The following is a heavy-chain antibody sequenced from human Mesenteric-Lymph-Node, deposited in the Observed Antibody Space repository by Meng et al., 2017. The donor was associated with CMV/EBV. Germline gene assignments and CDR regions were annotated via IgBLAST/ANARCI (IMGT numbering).Heavy chain of an antibody. J-gene: IGHJ3*02. D-gene: IGHD2-21*01. CDR1: GFTFSSYT. CDR3: AKAFVAFDI. V-gene: IGHV3-30*04. Sequence: GESLKISCATSGFTFSSYTMHWVRQAPGKGLEWVAVISYDGGNKYYADSVKGRFTISRDNSKNTLYLQMNSLRAEDTAVYYCAKAFVAFDIWGQGTMVTVSS. CDR2: ISYDGGNK.